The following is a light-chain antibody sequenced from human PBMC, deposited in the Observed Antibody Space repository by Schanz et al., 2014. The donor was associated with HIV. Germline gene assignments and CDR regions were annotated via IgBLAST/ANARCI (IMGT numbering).Light chain of an antibody. CDR2: QAS. J-gene: IGKJ4*01. V-gene: IGKV1-5*03. CDR1: QNIGKW. Sequence: DIQMTQSPSTLSASVGDRVTITCRASQNIGKWLTWYQQKPGKAPNLLIYQASTLEIGVSSRFSGSGSGTEFTLTISSLQPDDFATYYCQQLNSYPLTFGGGTKVEIK. CDR3: QQLNSYPLT.